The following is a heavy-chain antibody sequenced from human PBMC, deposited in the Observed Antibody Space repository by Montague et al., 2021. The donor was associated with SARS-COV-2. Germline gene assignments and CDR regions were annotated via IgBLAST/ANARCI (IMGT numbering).Heavy chain of an antibody. CDR2: TYYRSKWYN. CDR1: GDSVSSNSAA. D-gene: IGHD6-13*01. CDR3: ASVTSNNWYEHYFGY. V-gene: IGHV6-1*01. Sequence: CAISGDSVSSNSAAWNWIRQSPSRGLEWLGRTYYRSKWYNDYAIXVKXRIIIKPDTSKNQFSLQLNSVTPEDTAVYYCASVTSNNWYEHYFGYWGQGTLVTVSS. J-gene: IGHJ4*02.